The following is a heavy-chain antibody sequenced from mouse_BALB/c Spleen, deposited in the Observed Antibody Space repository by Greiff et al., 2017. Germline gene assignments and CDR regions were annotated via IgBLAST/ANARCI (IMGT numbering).Heavy chain of an antibody. J-gene: IGHJ3*01. CDR2: IDPENGDT. CDR3: NVYSSGYGWFAD. D-gene: IGHD3-1*01. Sequence: VQLQQSGAELVRSGASVKLSCTASGFNIKDYYMHWVKQRPEQGLEWIGWIDPENGDTEYAPKFQGKATMTADTSSNTAYLQLSSLTSEDTAVYYCNVYSSGYGWFADWGQGTLVTVSA. V-gene: IGHV14-4*02. CDR1: GFNIKDYY.